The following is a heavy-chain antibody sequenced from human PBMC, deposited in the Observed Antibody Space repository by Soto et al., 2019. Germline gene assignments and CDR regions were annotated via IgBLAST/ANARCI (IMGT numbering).Heavy chain of an antibody. J-gene: IGHJ6*02. CDR1: GGTFSSYA. V-gene: IGHV1-69*13. D-gene: IGHD1-1*01. CDR3: ARSQLPPRLYYGMDV. CDR2: IIPIFGTA. Sequence: GASVKVSCKASGGTFSSYAISWVRQAPGQGLEWMGGIIPIFGTANYAQKFQGRVTITADESTSTAYMELSSLRSEDTAVYYCARSQLPPRLYYGMDVWGQGTTVTVS.